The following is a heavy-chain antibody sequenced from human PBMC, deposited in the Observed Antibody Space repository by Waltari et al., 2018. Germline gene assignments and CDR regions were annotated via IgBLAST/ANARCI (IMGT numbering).Heavy chain of an antibody. CDR2: IYPGDSDT. Sequence: EVQLVQSGAEVKKPGESLKISCKGSGYSFTSYWIGWVRQMPGKGLEWMGIIYPGDSDTVYSPSVQGQGTISADKSVSTAYLQWSSLKASDTAMYYCARQYYYDSSGYLGDDAFDIWGQGTMVTVSS. J-gene: IGHJ3*02. CDR1: GYSFTSYW. CDR3: ARQYYYDSSGYLGDDAFDI. D-gene: IGHD3-22*01. V-gene: IGHV5-51*01.